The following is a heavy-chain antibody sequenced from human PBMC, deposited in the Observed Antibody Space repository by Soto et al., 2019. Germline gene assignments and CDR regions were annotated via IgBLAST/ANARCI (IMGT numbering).Heavy chain of an antibody. CDR2: IDPSDSYT. D-gene: IGHD6-19*01. CDR3: ARRPTYSSGSRTIYYYYGMDV. CDR1: GYSFTSYW. Sequence: PGESLKISCKGSGYSFTSYWISWVRQMPGKGLEWMGRIDPSDSYTNYSPSFQGHVTISADKSISTAYLQWSSLKASDTAMYYCARRPTYSSGSRTIYYYYGMDVWGQGTTVTVSS. V-gene: IGHV5-10-1*01. J-gene: IGHJ6*02.